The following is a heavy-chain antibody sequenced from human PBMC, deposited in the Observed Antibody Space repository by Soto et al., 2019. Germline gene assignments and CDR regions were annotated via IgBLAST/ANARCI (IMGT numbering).Heavy chain of an antibody. V-gene: IGHV4-39*01. CDR1: GGSISSSSYY. D-gene: IGHD2-15*01. CDR2: IYYSGST. Sequence: SETLSLTCTVSGGSISSSSYYWGWIRQPPGKGLEWIGGIYYSGSTYYNPSLKSRVTISVDTSKNQFSLKLSSVTAADTAVYYCARHRGDCSGGSCYLNWFDPWGQGTLVTVSS. J-gene: IGHJ5*02. CDR3: ARHRGDCSGGSCYLNWFDP.